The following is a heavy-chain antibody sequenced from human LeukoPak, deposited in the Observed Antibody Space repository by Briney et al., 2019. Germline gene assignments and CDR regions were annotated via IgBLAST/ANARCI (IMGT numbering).Heavy chain of an antibody. CDR3: ARHFLPYYFDY. CDR2: VYHSGST. J-gene: IGHJ4*02. V-gene: IGHV4-39*01. CDR1: GGSISSSAHY. Sequence: SETLSLTCTVSGGSISSSAHYWGWIRQPPGKGLEWIACVYHSGSTFYNPSLKSRVTISVDTSKNQFSLRLRSVTAAGTAVYYCARHFLPYYFDYWGQGTLATVSS.